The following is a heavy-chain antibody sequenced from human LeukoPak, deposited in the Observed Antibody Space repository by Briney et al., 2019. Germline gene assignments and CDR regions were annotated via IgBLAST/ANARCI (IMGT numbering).Heavy chain of an antibody. CDR1: GYSISSGYY. V-gene: IGHV4-38-2*02. CDR3: ARGKGNYDFWSGLPNWFDP. CDR2: TYHSGST. D-gene: IGHD3-3*01. J-gene: IGHJ5*02. Sequence: SETLSLTCTVSGYSISSGYYWGWIRQPPGKGLEWIGSTYHSGSTYYNPSLKSRVTISVDTSKDQFSLKLSSVTAADTAVYYYARGKGNYDFWSGLPNWFDPWGQGTLVTVSS.